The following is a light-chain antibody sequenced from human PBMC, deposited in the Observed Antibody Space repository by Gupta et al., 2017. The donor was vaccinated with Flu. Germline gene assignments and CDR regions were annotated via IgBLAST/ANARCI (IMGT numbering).Light chain of an antibody. CDR1: ENIIDY. V-gene: IGKV1-39*01. J-gene: IGKJ1*01. Sequence: DIQMTQSPSSLSASVGDRVIITCRASENIIDYLNWYQQKPGEAPKLLISGASTLRSDVPSRFSGSRSGTTFTLTITSLEDEDFAAYYCQQNYSPPWAFGQGTKV. CDR2: GAS. CDR3: QQNYSPPWA.